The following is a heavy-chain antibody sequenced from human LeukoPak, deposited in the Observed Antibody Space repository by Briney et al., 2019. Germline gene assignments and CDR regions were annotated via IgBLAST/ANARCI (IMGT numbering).Heavy chain of an antibody. CDR1: GFTFSSYS. CDR3: ARDQGGNSFDYYYGMDV. V-gene: IGHV3-48*02. CDR2: ISSSSSTI. D-gene: IGHD4-23*01. J-gene: IGHJ6*02. Sequence: GGSLRLSCAASGFTFSSYSMNWVSQAPGKGLEWVSYISSSSSTIYYADSVKGRFTISRDNAKNSLYLQMNSLRDEDTAVYYCARDQGGNSFDYYYGMDVWGQGTTVTVSS.